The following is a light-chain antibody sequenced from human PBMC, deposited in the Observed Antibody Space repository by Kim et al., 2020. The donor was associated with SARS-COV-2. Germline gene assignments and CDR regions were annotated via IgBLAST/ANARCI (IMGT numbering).Light chain of an antibody. CDR2: DVS. J-gene: IGLJ2*01. CDR1: NADIGSYNS. Sequence: GQSITMSCSGANADIGSYNSVSWYQQHPGKTPKLMIYDVSKRPSGVSDRFSGSKSGYTASLTISGLQAEDEADYYCSSYTRSSTLVFGGGTKLTVL. CDR3: SSYTRSSTLV. V-gene: IGLV2-14*03.